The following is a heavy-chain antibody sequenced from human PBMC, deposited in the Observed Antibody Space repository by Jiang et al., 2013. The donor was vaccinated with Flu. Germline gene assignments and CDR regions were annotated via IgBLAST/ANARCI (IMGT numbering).Heavy chain of an antibody. CDR1: GDSVSTNSAA. V-gene: IGHV6-1*01. CDR2: TYYRSKWYN. J-gene: IGHJ4*02. Sequence: SQTLSLTCAISGDSVSTNSAAWNWIRQSPSRGLEWLGRTYYRSKWYNDYAVSVKSRITFSPDTSKNQFSLHLNSVTPEDTAVYYCARYYDDNGGYFDYWGQGTLVTVS. CDR3: ARYYDDNGGYFDY. D-gene: IGHD3-16*01.